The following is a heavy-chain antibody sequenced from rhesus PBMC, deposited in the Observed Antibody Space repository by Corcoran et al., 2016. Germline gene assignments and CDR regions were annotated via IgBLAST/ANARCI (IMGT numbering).Heavy chain of an antibody. CDR1: GGSVSSSNW. V-gene: IGHV4-65*01. Sequence: QVQLQESGPGLVKPSETLSLTCAVSGGSVSSSNWWSWIRQPPGKGLEGIGYISGSSGSTYYNPSLKSLVTISPDTSKDQLSLRLSSVTAADTAVYYCASGPANFDYWGQGVLVTVSS. CDR2: ISGSSGST. CDR3: ASGPANFDY. J-gene: IGHJ4*01. D-gene: IGHD6-19*01.